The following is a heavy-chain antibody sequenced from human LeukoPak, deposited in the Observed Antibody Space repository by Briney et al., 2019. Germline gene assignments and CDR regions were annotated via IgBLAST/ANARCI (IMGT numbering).Heavy chain of an antibody. J-gene: IGHJ3*02. CDR2: IDWDDDK. D-gene: IGHD3-16*01. CDR1: GFSLSTSGMR. CDR3: ARMGGGIVAFDI. Sequence: SGPALVKPTQTFTWTCTFSGFSLSTSGMRVSWIRQPPGKALEWLARIDWDDDKFYSTSLKTRLTISKDTSKNQVVLTMTAMDPVDSATYYCARMGGGIVAFDIWGQGTMVTVSS. V-gene: IGHV2-70*04.